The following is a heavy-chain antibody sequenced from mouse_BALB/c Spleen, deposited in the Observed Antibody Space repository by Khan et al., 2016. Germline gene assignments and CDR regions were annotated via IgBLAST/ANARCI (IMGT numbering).Heavy chain of an antibody. CDR1: GYTFTDYA. V-gene: IGHV1S137*01. Sequence: QVQLQQSGAELVRPGVSVKISCKGSGYTFTDYAMHWVKQSHAKSLEWIGVISTYYGDTSYNKKFEGKATMTVDKSSSTAYMELARLTSEESAIYYCAREGLNSDYAMDYWGQGTSVTVSS. D-gene: IGHD1-3*01. CDR3: AREGLNSDYAMDY. CDR2: ISTYYGDT. J-gene: IGHJ4*01.